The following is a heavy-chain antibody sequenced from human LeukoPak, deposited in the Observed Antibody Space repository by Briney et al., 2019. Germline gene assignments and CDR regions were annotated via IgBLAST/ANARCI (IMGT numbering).Heavy chain of an antibody. CDR2: IYTSGST. D-gene: IGHD2-15*01. V-gene: IGHV4-4*08. CDR1: GGSISTYY. CDR3: AREGRYCSGGSCYSHWFDP. Sequence: PSETLSLTCTVSGGSISTYYWSWIRQPPGKGLEWIGRIYTSGSTNYNPPLKSRVTISVDTSKNQFSLKLGSVTAADTAVYYCAREGRYCSGGSCYSHWFDPWGQGTLVTVSS. J-gene: IGHJ5*02.